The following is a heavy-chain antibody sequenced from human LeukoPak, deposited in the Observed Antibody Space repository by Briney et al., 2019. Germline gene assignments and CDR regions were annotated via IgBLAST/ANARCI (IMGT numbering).Heavy chain of an antibody. CDR1: GFTFSSYA. J-gene: IGHJ6*02. CDR2: ISGSGGGT. V-gene: IGHV3-23*01. CDR3: ARDSIDDSSGYYYYYYGMDV. D-gene: IGHD3-22*01. Sequence: GGSLRLSCAASGFTFSSYAMTWVRQAPGKGLEWVSSISGSGGGTYYGDSVRGRFTISRDNSENILYLQMNSLRADDTAVYYCARDSIDDSSGYYYYYYGMDVWGQGTTVTVSS.